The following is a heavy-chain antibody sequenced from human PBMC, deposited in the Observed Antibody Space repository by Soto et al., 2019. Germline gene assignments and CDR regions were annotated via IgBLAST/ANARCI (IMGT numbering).Heavy chain of an antibody. CDR1: GFSFSSYA. CDR3: ARAPPRGIAAPGTWGSGMDV. J-gene: IGHJ6*02. D-gene: IGHD6-13*01. Sequence: QVQLVESGGGVVQPGRSLRLSCAASGFSFSSYALYWVRQAPGKGLEWVALISYNGIDEYYADSVKGRFTISRDSSTNTLSLQMNSLRGEDTAVYYCARAPPRGIAAPGTWGSGMDVGGQGTTVTVSS. CDR2: ISYNGIDE. V-gene: IGHV3-30-3*01.